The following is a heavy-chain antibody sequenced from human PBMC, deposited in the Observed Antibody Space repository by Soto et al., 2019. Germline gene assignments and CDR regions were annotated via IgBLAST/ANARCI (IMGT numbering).Heavy chain of an antibody. CDR2: INHSGST. CDR3: ARALGYTYGHLPIDY. D-gene: IGHD5-18*01. V-gene: IGHV4-34*01. Sequence: QVQLQQWGAGLLKPSETLSLTSAVYGGSFSGYYWSWIRQPPGKGLEWIGEINHSGSTDYNPSLKSRVTISVDRSKNQFSLNLSSVTAADTALYYCARALGYTYGHLPIDYWGQRTLVTVSS. CDR1: GGSFSGYY. J-gene: IGHJ4*02.